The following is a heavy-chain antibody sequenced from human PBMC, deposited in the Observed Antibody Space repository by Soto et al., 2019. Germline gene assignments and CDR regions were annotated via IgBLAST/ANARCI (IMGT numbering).Heavy chain of an antibody. D-gene: IGHD2-15*01. CDR1: GDSVTNTRVY. CDR2: TCYRSKWYN. Sequence: QVQLQQSGPGLVRPSQTLSLTCVISGDSVTNTRVYWNWIRQSPSRGLEWLGRTCYRSKWYNDYAATVHSRIITSQDTSENQFSLLLNSVTPEDTAVYYCTREVSGIGGFDNWGQGTRVTVSS. J-gene: IGHJ3*02. V-gene: IGHV6-1*01. CDR3: TREVSGIGGFDN.